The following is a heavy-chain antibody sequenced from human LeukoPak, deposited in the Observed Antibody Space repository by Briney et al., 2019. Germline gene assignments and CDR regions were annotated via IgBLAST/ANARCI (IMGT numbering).Heavy chain of an antibody. CDR3: ARSPAAYSRGWYSWFDP. CDR1: GYTFTSYA. V-gene: IGHV1-3*01. J-gene: IGHJ5*02. Sequence: ASVKVSCKASGYTFTSYAMHWVRQAPGQRLEWMGWINAGSGNTKYSQKFQGRVTITRDTSASTAYKELSSLRSEDTAVYYCARSPAAYSRGWYSWFDPWGQGTLVTVSS. D-gene: IGHD6-19*01. CDR2: INAGSGNT.